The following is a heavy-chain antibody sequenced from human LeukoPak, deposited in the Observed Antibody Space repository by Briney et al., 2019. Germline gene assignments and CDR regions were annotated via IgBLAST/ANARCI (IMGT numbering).Heavy chain of an antibody. CDR1: GGSISSYY. V-gene: IGHV4-59*01. Sequence: SETLSLTCTVPGGSISSYYWSWIRQPPGKGLEWIGYIYYSGSTNYNPSLKSRVTISVDTSKNQFSLKLSSVTAADTAVYYCASQDGYHDYYYYMDVWGKGTTVTVSS. CDR2: IYYSGST. D-gene: IGHD3-16*02. CDR3: ASQDGYHDYYYYMDV. J-gene: IGHJ6*03.